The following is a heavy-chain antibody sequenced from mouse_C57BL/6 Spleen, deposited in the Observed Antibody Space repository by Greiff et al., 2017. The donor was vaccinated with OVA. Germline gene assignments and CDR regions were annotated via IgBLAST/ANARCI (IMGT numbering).Heavy chain of an antibody. V-gene: IGHV14-2*01. Sequence: VQLQQSGAELVKPGALVKLSCTASGFNIKDYYMHWVKQRTEQGLEWIGRIDPEDGETKYAPKFQGKATITADTSSNTAYLQLSSLTSEDTAVYYCARSESLYSNYDYYAMDYWGQGTSVTVSS. J-gene: IGHJ4*01. CDR2: IDPEDGET. CDR3: ARSESLYSNYDYYAMDY. CDR1: GFNIKDYY. D-gene: IGHD2-5*01.